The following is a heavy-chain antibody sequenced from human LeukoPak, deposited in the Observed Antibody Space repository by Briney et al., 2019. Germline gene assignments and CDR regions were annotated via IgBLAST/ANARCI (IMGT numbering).Heavy chain of an antibody. CDR2: INHSGST. D-gene: IGHD3-3*01. CDR1: DGSFSGYY. V-gene: IGHV4-34*01. Sequence: SETLSLTCAVYDGSFSGYYWSWIRQPPGKGLEWIGEINHSGSTNYNPSLKSRVTISLDTSKGQFSLKVRYVTAADTAVYYCARGLNDSWTGENYWGQGTLVTVSS. J-gene: IGHJ4*02. CDR3: ARGLNDSWTGENY.